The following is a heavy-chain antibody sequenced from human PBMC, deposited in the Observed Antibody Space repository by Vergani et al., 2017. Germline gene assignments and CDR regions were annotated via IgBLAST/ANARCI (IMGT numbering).Heavy chain of an antibody. Sequence: QVQLVESGGGVVQPGGSLRLSCAASGFTFNSYGMHWVRQAPGKGLEWVASIRSDESRRYYGDSMEGPLTISRDNSKNTLYLQMKSLRPEDTAVYYCAKEGRGYCSGGTCYPEYWGQGTLVIVSS. D-gene: IGHD2-15*01. CDR3: AKEGRGYCSGGTCYPEY. V-gene: IGHV3-30*02. CDR2: IRSDESRR. CDR1: GFTFNSYG. J-gene: IGHJ4*02.